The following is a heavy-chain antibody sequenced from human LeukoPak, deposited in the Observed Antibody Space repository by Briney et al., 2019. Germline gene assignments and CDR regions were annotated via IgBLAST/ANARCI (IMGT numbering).Heavy chain of an antibody. CDR1: GGTFSSYA. Sequence: GASVKVSCKASGGTFSSYAISWVRQAPGQGLEWMGGIIPIFGTANYAQKFQGRVTITADESTSTAYMELRSLRSDDTAVYYCARVRFEGSSGWYKSWGQGTMVTVSS. D-gene: IGHD6-19*01. CDR3: ARVRFEGSSGWYKS. CDR2: IIPIFGTA. V-gene: IGHV1-69*01. J-gene: IGHJ3*01.